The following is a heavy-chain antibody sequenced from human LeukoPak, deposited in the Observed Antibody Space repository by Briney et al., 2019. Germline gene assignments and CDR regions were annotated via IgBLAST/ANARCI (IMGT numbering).Heavy chain of an antibody. J-gene: IGHJ4*02. Sequence: GGSLRLSCAASGFTFSSYAMSWVRQAPGKGLEWVPAISGSGGSTYYADSVKGRFTISRDNSKNTLYLQMNSLRAEDTAVYYCAKDRDIVVVPAATDYWGQGTLVTVSS. CDR1: GFTFSSYA. CDR2: ISGSGGST. CDR3: AKDRDIVVVPAATDY. D-gene: IGHD2-2*01. V-gene: IGHV3-23*01.